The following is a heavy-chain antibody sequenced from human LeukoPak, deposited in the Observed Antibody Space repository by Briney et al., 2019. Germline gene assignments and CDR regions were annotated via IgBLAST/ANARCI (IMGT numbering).Heavy chain of an antibody. CDR2: IHHSGSI. J-gene: IGHJ4*02. CDR3: ARGPTANFDY. V-gene: IGHV4-4*02. CDR1: GVSISSNLW. D-gene: IGHD5-18*01. Sequence: PSETLSLTCAVSGVSISSNLWLTWVRQPPGKGLEWIAEIHHSGSINYNPSLKSRITISVDKAKNQFSLNLNSVTAADTAVYYCARGPTANFDYWGQGTLVTVSS.